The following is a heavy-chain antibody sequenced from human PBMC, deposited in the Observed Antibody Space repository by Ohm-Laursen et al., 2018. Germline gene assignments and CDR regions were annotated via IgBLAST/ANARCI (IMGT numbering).Heavy chain of an antibody. Sequence: AASVKVSCKTSGYTFTSYDINWVRQATGQGLEWMGWMSPHSGNTAYAQKFQGRVTMTRNTSITTAYLELSSLRSEDTAVYYCARESRYCSGGSCPDDYWGQGTLVTVSS. D-gene: IGHD2-15*01. CDR2: MSPHSGNT. J-gene: IGHJ4*02. CDR1: GYTFTSYD. V-gene: IGHV1-8*01. CDR3: ARESRYCSGGSCPDDY.